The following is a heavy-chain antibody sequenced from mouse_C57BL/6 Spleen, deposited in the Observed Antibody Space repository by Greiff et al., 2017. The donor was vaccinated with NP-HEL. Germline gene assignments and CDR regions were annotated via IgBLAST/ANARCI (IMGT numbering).Heavy chain of an antibody. J-gene: IGHJ2*01. CDR3: ANLYYGNYLYYFDY. CDR2: INPNNGGT. D-gene: IGHD2-1*01. V-gene: IGHV1-26*01. CDR1: GYTFTDYY. Sequence: EVQLQQSGPELVKPGASVKISCKASGYTFTDYYMNWVKQSHGKSLEWIGDINPNNGGTSYNQKFKGKATLTVDKSSSTAYMELRSLTSEDSAVYYCANLYYGNYLYYFDYWGQSTTLTVSS.